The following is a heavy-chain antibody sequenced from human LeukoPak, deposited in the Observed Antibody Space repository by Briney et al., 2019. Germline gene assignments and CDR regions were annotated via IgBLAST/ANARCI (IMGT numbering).Heavy chain of an antibody. J-gene: IGHJ4*02. D-gene: IGHD6-19*01. CDR3: ARGGRAGTLLDY. CDR1: GGSISSSTYY. CDR2: IYYSGRT. V-gene: IGHV4-39*07. Sequence: SETLSLTCTVSGGSISSSTYYWGWIRQPPGKGLEWIGTIYYSGRTSYNPSLKSRVTISVDTSKNQFSLKLSSVTAADTAVYYCARGGRAGTLLDYWGQGTLVTVSS.